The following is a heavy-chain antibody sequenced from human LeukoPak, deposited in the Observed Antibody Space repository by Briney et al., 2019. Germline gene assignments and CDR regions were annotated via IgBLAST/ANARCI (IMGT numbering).Heavy chain of an antibody. V-gene: IGHV3-23*01. CDR3: AKGMVRGVIIAKSHFDY. J-gene: IGHJ4*02. Sequence: GGXXXXSCAACGFTFSSYAMSWVRQAPGKGLEWVSAISGSGGSTYYADPVKGRFTIYRDNSKNTLYLQMNSLRAEDTAVYYCAKGMVRGVIIAKSHFDYWGQGTLVTVSS. D-gene: IGHD3-10*01. CDR1: GFTFSSYA. CDR2: ISGSGGST.